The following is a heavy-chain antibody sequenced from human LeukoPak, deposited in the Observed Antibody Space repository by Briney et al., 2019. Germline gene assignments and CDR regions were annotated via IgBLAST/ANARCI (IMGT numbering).Heavy chain of an antibody. CDR3: ARGTTVTTLFDY. CDR2: INHSGST. CDR1: GGSFSGYY. D-gene: IGHD4-17*01. Sequence: SETLSLTCAAYGGSFSGYYWSWIRQPPGKGLEWIGEINHSGSTNYNPSLKSRVTISVDTSKNQFSLKLSSVTAADTAVYYCARGTTVTTLFDYWGQGTLVTVSS. V-gene: IGHV4-34*01. J-gene: IGHJ4*02.